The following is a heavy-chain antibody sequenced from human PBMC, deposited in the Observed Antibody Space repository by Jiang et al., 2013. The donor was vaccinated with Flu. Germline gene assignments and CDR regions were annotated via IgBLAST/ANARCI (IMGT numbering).Heavy chain of an antibody. D-gene: IGHD6-19*01. CDR1: GYTFNGYY. CDR2: FNPRSGDT. Sequence: QLVESGTEVKKPGASVRVSCKASGYTFNGYYMHWVRQAPGQGLEWMGWFNPRSGDTKFARKWQGQISMTRDSSISAAYMEMTRLTSDDTAVYYCAGGAFLYSSGWYDGGLDVWGQGTTVTVSS. CDR3: AGGAFLYSSGWYDGGLDV. V-gene: IGHV1-2*02. J-gene: IGHJ6*02.